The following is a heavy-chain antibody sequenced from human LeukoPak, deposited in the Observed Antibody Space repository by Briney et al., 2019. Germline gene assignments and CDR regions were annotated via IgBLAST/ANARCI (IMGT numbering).Heavy chain of an antibody. CDR2: IYYSGST. Sequence: SETLSLTCTVSGGSLSSYYWSWIRQPPGKGLEWIGYIYYSGSTNYNPSLKSRVTISVDTSKNQFSLKLSSVTAADTAVYYCARDRYSYGVDYWGQGTLVTVSS. D-gene: IGHD5-18*01. CDR3: ARDRYSYGVDY. J-gene: IGHJ4*02. CDR1: GGSLSSYY. V-gene: IGHV4-59*01.